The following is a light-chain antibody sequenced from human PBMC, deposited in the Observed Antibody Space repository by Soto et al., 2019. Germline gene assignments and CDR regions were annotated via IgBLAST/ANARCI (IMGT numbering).Light chain of an antibody. Sequence: QSALTQPASVSGSPGQSITISCTGTSSDVGAYIYVSWYQQHPGKVPKLIIYNVSNRPSGVSNRFSGSKSDNTASLTISGLQAEDEADYYCSSYTSGDSFYFGTGTKVTVL. CDR1: SSDVGAYIY. J-gene: IGLJ1*01. CDR3: SSYTSGDSFY. V-gene: IGLV2-14*01. CDR2: NVS.